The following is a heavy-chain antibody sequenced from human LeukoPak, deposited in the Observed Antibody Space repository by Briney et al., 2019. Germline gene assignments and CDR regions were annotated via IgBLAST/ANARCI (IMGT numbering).Heavy chain of an antibody. CDR1: GYTFTSYA. CDR3: ATPLGLTRYCSGGSCYYYYYGMDV. CDR2: INTNTGNP. V-gene: IGHV7-4-1*02. J-gene: IGHJ6*02. Sequence: GASVKVSCTASGYTFTSYAMNWVRQAPGQGLEWMGWINTNTGNPTYAQGFTGRFVFSLDTSVSTAYLQISSLEAEDTAVYYCATPLGLTRYCSGGSCYYYYYGMDVWGQGTTVTVSS. D-gene: IGHD2-15*01.